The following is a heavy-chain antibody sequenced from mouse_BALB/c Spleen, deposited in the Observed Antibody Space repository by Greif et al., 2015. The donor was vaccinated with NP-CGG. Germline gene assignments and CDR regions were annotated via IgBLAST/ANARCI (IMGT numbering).Heavy chain of an antibody. CDR3: AYWDGY. Sequence: QVQLQQSGAELMKPGASVKASCKATGYTFSSYWIERVKQRPGHGLEWIGEILPGSGSTNYNEKFKGKATFTADTSSNAAYMQLSSLTSEDSGVYYCAYWDGYWGQGATLTVSS. CDR2: ILPGSGST. D-gene: IGHD4-1*01. CDR1: GYTFSSYW. V-gene: IGHV1-9*01. J-gene: IGHJ2*01.